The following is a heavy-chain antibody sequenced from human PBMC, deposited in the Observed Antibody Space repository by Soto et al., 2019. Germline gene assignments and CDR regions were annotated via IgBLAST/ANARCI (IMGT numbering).Heavy chain of an antibody. Sequence: PSETLSLTCAVYGGSFSGYYWSCIRQPPGKGLEWIVEINHSGSTNYNPSLKSRVTMSVDTSKNQFSLRLSSVTAADTAIYYCATRITVFGLLIPPFDPWGQGTQVTVSS. CDR2: INHSGST. CDR1: GGSFSGYY. CDR3: ATRITVFGLLIPPFDP. V-gene: IGHV4-34*01. D-gene: IGHD3-3*01. J-gene: IGHJ5*02.